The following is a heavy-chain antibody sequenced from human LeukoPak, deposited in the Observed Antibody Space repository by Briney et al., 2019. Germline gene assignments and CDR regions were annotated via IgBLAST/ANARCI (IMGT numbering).Heavy chain of an antibody. D-gene: IGHD3-3*01. V-gene: IGHV3-23*01. CDR2: ISGSGGST. CDR1: GFTFSSYA. J-gene: IGHJ4*02. CDR3: ANRGHYDFWSGYPMPFDY. Sequence: GGSLRLSCAASGFTFSSYAMSWVRRAPGKGLEWVSAISGSGGSTYYADSVKGRFTISRDNSKNTLYLQMNSLRAEDTAVYYCANRGHYDFWSGYPMPFDYWGQGTLVTVSS.